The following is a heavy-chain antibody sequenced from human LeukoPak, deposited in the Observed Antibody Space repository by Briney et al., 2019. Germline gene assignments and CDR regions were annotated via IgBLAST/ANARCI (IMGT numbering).Heavy chain of an antibody. Sequence: GGSLRLSCAAPGFVFSSYDMNWVRQAPGNGLEWVSCFKSSSYIYYADSVRGRFTISRDNAKNSLYLQMNSLRAEDTAVYYCARELPLTIFGVANGMDVWGQGTTVIVSS. CDR1: GFVFSSYD. CDR2: FKSSSYI. J-gene: IGHJ6*02. D-gene: IGHD3-3*01. V-gene: IGHV3-21*01. CDR3: ARELPLTIFGVANGMDV.